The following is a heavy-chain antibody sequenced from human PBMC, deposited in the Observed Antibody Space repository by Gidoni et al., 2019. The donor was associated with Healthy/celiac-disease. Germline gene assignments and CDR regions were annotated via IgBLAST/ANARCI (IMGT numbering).Heavy chain of an antibody. D-gene: IGHD6-19*01. CDR3: AKDVNNKAVAGHFDY. V-gene: IGHV3-23*01. Sequence: TISRDNSKNTLYLQMNSLRAEDTAVYYCAKDVNNKAVAGHFDYWGQGTLVTVSS. J-gene: IGHJ4*02.